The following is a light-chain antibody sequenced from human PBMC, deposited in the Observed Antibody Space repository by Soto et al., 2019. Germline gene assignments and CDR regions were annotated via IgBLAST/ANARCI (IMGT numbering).Light chain of an antibody. CDR3: QSYDSSLSVYV. V-gene: IGLV1-40*01. CDR1: SSNIGAGYD. CDR2: GNS. Sequence: QSVLTQPPSVSGAPGQRVTISCTGSSSNIGAGYDVHWYQQLPGTAPKLLIYGNSNRPSGVPDRFSGSKSGTSASLAITGLQAEDEADYYCQSYDSSLSVYVFGTGTKFTVL. J-gene: IGLJ1*01.